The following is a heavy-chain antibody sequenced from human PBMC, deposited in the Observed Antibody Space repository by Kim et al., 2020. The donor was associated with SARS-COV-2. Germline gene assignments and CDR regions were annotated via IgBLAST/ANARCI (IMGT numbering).Heavy chain of an antibody. Sequence: SETLSLTCAVSDGSISGNWWTWIRQPPGKGLEWIGEISHTGGTKYNPSLRSRVSISVDKSKNQFSLQLSSVTAADTAVYYCARLDSDGGKYFWFDPWGQGTLVTVSS. CDR3: ARLDSDGGKYFWFDP. CDR1: DGSISGNW. V-gene: IGHV4-4*02. D-gene: IGHD2-8*02. J-gene: IGHJ5*02. CDR2: ISHTGGT.